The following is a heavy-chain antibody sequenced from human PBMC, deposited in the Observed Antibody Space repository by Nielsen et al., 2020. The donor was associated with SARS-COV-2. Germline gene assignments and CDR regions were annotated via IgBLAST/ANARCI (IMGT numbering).Heavy chain of an antibody. V-gene: IGHV1-69*13. D-gene: IGHD3-10*01. Sequence: SVKASCKASGGTFSSYAISWVRQAPGQGLEWMGGIIPIFGTANYAQKFQGRVTITADESTSTAYMELSSLRSEDTAVYYCARDRDYYGSGSSDYWGQGTLVTVSS. J-gene: IGHJ4*02. CDR3: ARDRDYYGSGSSDY. CDR2: IIPIFGTA. CDR1: GGTFSSYA.